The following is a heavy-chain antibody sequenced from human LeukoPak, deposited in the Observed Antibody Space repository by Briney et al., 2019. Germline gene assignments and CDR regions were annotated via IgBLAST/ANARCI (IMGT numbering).Heavy chain of an antibody. CDR2: INHSGST. D-gene: IGHD3-22*01. Sequence: SETLSLTCAVYGGSFSGYYWNWIRQPPGKGLEWIGEINHSGSTNYNPSLKSRVTISVDTSKNQFSLRLSSVTAADTAVYYYARVEKLLPPNYWGQGTLVTVSS. J-gene: IGHJ4*02. CDR1: GGSFSGYY. V-gene: IGHV4-34*01. CDR3: ARVEKLLPPNY.